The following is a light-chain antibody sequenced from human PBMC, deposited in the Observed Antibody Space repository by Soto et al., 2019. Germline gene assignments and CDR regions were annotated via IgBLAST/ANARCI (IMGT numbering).Light chain of an antibody. J-gene: IGLJ3*02. CDR1: SSNIGSNS. Sequence: QSVLTQPPSASGTPGQRVTISCSGSSSNIGSNSVYWYQQFPGTAPKLLIYKNDQRPSGVPDRVSGSKSGTSASLAISGLRSEDEGDYYCAAWDDSLSGWLFGGGTKLTVL. V-gene: IGLV1-47*01. CDR2: KND. CDR3: AAWDDSLSGWL.